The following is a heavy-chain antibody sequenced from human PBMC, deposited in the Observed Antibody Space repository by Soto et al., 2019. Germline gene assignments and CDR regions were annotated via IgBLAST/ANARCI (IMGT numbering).Heavy chain of an antibody. D-gene: IGHD5-12*01. CDR3: ARGSDFLYYYGMDV. CDR2: IYYTGST. CDR1: GGSIRSGGYY. Sequence: SETLSLTCTVSGGSIRSGGYYWTWIRQHPGKGLEWIGYIYYTGSTYYNPSLKSRVTISVDTSKNQFSLKLSSVTAADTAVYYCARGSDFLYYYGMDVWGQGTTVTVSS. V-gene: IGHV4-31*03. J-gene: IGHJ6*02.